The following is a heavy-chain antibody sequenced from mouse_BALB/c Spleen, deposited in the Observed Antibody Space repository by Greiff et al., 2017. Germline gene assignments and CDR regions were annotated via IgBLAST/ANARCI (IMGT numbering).Heavy chain of an antibody. J-gene: IGHJ4*01. D-gene: IGHD2-4*01. Sequence: EVKLQESGPELVKPGASVKVSCKASGYAFTSYNMYWVKQSHGKSLEWIGYIDPYNGGTSYNQKFKGKATLTVDKSSSTAYMHLNSLTSEDSAVYYCARGESTMITTQAMDYWGQGTSVTVSS. CDR2: IDPYNGGT. V-gene: IGHV1S135*01. CDR3: ARGESTMITTQAMDY. CDR1: GYAFTSYN.